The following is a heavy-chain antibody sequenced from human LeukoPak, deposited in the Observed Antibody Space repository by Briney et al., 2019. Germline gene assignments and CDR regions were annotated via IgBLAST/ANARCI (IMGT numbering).Heavy chain of an antibody. D-gene: IGHD2/OR15-2a*01. CDR1: GFTFSSYW. V-gene: IGHV3-7*01. Sequence: SGGSLRLSCAASGFTFSSYWMSWVRQAPRKGLEWVANIKQDGREKYYVDSVKGRFTISRDNAKNSLYLQMNSLRAEDTAVYYCARVKVIYYYYMDVWGRGTTVTVSS. CDR2: IKQDGREK. J-gene: IGHJ6*03. CDR3: ARVKVIYYYYMDV.